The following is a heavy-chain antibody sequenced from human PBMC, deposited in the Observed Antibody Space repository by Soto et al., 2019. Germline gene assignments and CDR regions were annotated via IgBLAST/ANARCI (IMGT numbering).Heavy chain of an antibody. Sequence: QVQLVQSGAEVKKPGSSVKVSCKASGGTFSSYAISWVRQAPGQGLEWMGGIIPIFGTANYAQKFQGRVTITADESTSTAYMELSSLRSEDTAVYYCASSVAGLPAAKHYYYYGMDVWGQGTTVTVSS. D-gene: IGHD2-2*01. J-gene: IGHJ6*02. CDR2: IIPIFGTA. CDR1: GGTFSSYA. CDR3: ASSVAGLPAAKHYYYYGMDV. V-gene: IGHV1-69*01.